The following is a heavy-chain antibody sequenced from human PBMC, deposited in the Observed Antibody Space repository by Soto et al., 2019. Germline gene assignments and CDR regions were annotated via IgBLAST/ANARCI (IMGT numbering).Heavy chain of an antibody. V-gene: IGHV3-23*01. CDR2: ISGSGGST. CDR3: SKYFLRDWGQDYYYGMDV. D-gene: IGHD7-27*01. J-gene: IGHJ6*02. Sequence: EVQLLESGGGLVQPGGSLRLSCAASAFTYSDYAMTWVRQAPGKGLEWVSAISGSGGSTYYADSVKGRFTISRDNSKNTLYLQMNSLRAEDTAVYYCSKYFLRDWGQDYYYGMDVWGQGTTVTFSS. CDR1: AFTYSDYA.